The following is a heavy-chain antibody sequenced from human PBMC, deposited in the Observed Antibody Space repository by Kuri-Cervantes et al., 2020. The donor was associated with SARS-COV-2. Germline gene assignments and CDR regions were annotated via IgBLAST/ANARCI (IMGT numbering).Heavy chain of an antibody. D-gene: IGHD6-6*01. V-gene: IGHV4-38-2*02. CDR1: GYSISSGYY. CDR3: AGGIAARSSFAFDI. Sequence: LRLSCTVSGYSISSGYYWGWIRQPPGKGLEWIGRIYTSGSTNYNPSLKSRVTISVDTSKNQFSLKLSSVTAADTAVYYCAGGIAARSSFAFDIWGQGTMVTVSS. J-gene: IGHJ3*02. CDR2: IYTSGST.